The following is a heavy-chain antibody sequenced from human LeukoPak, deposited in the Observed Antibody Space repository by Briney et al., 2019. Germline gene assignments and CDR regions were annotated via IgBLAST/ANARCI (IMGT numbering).Heavy chain of an antibody. Sequence: VGSVRLSCAASGYTFIGYYMHWVRQAPGQGREWMGGITHNGDGKKYAHSLKGRVTITRDTSITTAYMELNRLRFDDTAVYYCANARESGSYPSPFDFWGQGTLVTVSS. V-gene: IGHV1-2*02. CDR2: ITHNGDGK. CDR3: ANARESGSYPSPFDF. J-gene: IGHJ4*02. CDR1: GYTFIGYY. D-gene: IGHD1-26*01.